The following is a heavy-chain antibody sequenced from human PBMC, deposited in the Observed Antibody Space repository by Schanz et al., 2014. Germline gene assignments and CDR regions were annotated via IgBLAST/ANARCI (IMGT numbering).Heavy chain of an antibody. CDR3: ARDRGYCSGGSCLTFDY. V-gene: IGHV3-30-3*01. Sequence: VQLVESGGGVVQFGRSLRLSCVASGFTFSSYAMHWVRQAPGKGLEWVAVISYDGRNKYYADSVKGRFSISRDNAKNSLFLQMNTLRAEDTAVYYCARDRGYCSGGSCLTFDYWGQGTLVTVSS. D-gene: IGHD2-15*01. CDR1: GFTFSSYA. CDR2: ISYDGRNK. J-gene: IGHJ4*02.